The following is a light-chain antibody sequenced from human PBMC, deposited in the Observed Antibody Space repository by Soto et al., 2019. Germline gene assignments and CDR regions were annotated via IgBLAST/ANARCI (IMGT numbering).Light chain of an antibody. CDR3: QQRSNWPVT. CDR2: DAS. Sequence: EIVLTQSPATLSLSPGERATLSCRARQSVSSYLAWYQQKPGQAPRHLIYDASSRATGIPARFSGSGSGTEFALTISSREPEDFAVYYCQQRSNWPVTFGQGTRVEIK. J-gene: IGKJ1*01. V-gene: IGKV3-11*01. CDR1: QSVSSY.